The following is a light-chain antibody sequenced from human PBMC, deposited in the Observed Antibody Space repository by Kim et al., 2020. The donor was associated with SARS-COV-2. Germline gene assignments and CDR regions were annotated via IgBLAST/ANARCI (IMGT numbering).Light chain of an antibody. Sequence: ASVGDRVTITCRASQSIGNYLAWYQQKPGRGPKLLIYDASTLQRGVPSRFRGGGSETQFSLIIGSLQPDDFATYYCQQYKTNSWTFGQGTKVDIK. CDR2: DAS. V-gene: IGKV1-5*01. CDR3: QQYKTNSWT. CDR1: QSIGNY. J-gene: IGKJ1*01.